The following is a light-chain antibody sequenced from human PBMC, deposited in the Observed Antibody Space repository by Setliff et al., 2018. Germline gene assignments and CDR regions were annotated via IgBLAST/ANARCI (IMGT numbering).Light chain of an antibody. CDR3: LSYTSETTHAP. Sequence: QSALTQPAAVSGSPGQSITISCAGTSSDVGGYNYVSWYQQHPGKAPKLMIYEVTKRPSGVSDRFSGSKSGNTASLTISGLQAEDEADYYCLSYTSETTHAPFAGGTKVTVL. CDR2: EVT. CDR1: SSDVGGYNY. V-gene: IGLV2-14*03. J-gene: IGLJ2*01.